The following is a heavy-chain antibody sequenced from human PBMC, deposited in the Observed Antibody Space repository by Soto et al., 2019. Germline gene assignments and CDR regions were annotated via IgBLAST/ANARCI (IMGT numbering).Heavy chain of an antibody. CDR1: GFTFSNYT. CDR2: ISGSGGCT. CDR3: AKAKGGVTPYYYYYAMDV. Sequence: PGGSLRLSCAASGFTFSNYTMSWVRQAPGKGLEWVSAISGSGGCTYYADSVKGRFTISRDNSKNTLYLQMNSLRAEDTAVYYCAKAKGGVTPYYYYYAMDVWGQGTTVTVSS. J-gene: IGHJ6*02. D-gene: IGHD2-21*02. V-gene: IGHV3-23*01.